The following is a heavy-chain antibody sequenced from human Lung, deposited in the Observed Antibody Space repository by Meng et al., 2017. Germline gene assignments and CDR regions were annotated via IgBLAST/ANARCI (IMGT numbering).Heavy chain of an antibody. D-gene: IGHD3-10*01. CDR3: ARGSITMVRGVSVFDP. J-gene: IGHJ5*02. CDR1: GGSISSSNW. Sequence: QLQQSGQGQGNPSGALSLTYAVSGGSISSSNWWSWVRQPPGKGLEWIGEIYHSGSTNYNPSLKSRVTISVDKSKNQFSLKLSSVTAADTAVYYCARGSITMVRGVSVFDPWGQGTLVTVSS. CDR2: IYHSGST. V-gene: IGHV4-4*02.